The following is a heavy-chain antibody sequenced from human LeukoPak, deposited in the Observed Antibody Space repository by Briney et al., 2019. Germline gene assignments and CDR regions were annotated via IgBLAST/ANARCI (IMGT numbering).Heavy chain of an antibody. CDR2: IYTSGST. D-gene: IGHD3-3*01. CDR3: ASLFWSGSMDV. Sequence: PSETLSLTCTVSGGSISSYYWSWIRQPAGKGLEWIGRIYTSGSTNYNPSLKGRVTMSVDTSKNQFSLKLSSVTAADTAVYYCASLFWSGSMDVWGKGTTVTVSS. J-gene: IGHJ6*03. V-gene: IGHV4-4*07. CDR1: GGSISSYY.